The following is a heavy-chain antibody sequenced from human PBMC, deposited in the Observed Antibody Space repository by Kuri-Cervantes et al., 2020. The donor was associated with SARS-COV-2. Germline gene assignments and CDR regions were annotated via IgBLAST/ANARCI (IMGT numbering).Heavy chain of an antibody. Sequence: GQSLRLSSADAGFTFSSYSMNWVRQAPGKGLEWVSYISSSSSYIYYADSLKGRFTIARDNAKNTLYLQMNSLRAEDTAVYYCARALYYDLRELREEYGFDYWGQGTMVTVSS. V-gene: IGHV3-21*01. CDR2: ISSSSSYI. CDR3: ARALYYDLRELREEYGFDY. J-gene: IGHJ4*02. D-gene: IGHD3-3*01. CDR1: GFTFSSYS.